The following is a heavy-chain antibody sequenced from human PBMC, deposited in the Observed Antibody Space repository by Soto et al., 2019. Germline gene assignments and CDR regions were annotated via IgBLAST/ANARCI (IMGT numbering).Heavy chain of an antibody. CDR1: GGSISSYY. J-gene: IGHJ6*02. Sequence: SETLSLTCTVSGGSISSYYWSWIRQPPGKGLEWIGYIYYSGSTNYNPSLKSRVTISVDTSKNQFSLKLSSVTAADTAVYYCARLYNWGSEFALSYYGMDVWGQGTTVTVSS. CDR3: ARLYNWGSEFALSYYGMDV. V-gene: IGHV4-59*08. D-gene: IGHD1-1*01. CDR2: IYYSGST.